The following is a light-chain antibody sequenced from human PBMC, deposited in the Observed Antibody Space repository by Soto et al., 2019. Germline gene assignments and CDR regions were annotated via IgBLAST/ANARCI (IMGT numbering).Light chain of an antibody. Sequence: QSVLTQPPSASGTPGQRVTISCSGSNSNIGSNAVYWYQQLPATAPKLLIYSSDQRPSGVPVRFSGSKSGTSASLAISGLQSEDEADYYCAAWDDSLNGHMVFGGGTKVTVL. CDR2: SSD. CDR3: AAWDDSLNGHMV. V-gene: IGLV1-44*01. CDR1: NSNIGSNA. J-gene: IGLJ2*01.